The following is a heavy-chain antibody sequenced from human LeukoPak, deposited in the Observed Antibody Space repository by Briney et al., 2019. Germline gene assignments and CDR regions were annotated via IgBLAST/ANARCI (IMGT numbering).Heavy chain of an antibody. D-gene: IGHD3-16*01. CDR3: ARASLMKPPYYYYYMDV. J-gene: IGHJ6*03. Sequence: SETLSLTCTVSGGSISSYYWSWIRQLAGKGLEWIGRIYTSGSTNYNPSLKSRVTMSVDTSKNQFSLKLSSVTAADTAVYYCARASLMKPPYYYYYMDVWGKGTTVTVSS. CDR1: GGSISSYY. V-gene: IGHV4-4*07. CDR2: IYTSGST.